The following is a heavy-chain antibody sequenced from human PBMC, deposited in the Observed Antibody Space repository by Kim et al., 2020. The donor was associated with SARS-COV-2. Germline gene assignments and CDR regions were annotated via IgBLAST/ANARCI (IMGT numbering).Heavy chain of an antibody. D-gene: IGHD3-22*01. J-gene: IGHJ3*02. CDR1: GFTFSSYE. Sequence: GGSLRLSCAASGFTFSSYEMNWVRQAPGKGLEWVSYISSSGVTTHYADSVQGRFTISRDNARNSLYLQVNSLRAEDTAVYYCARESDHYDSSGSNDAFDIWGQGTMVTVSS. V-gene: IGHV3-48*03. CDR3: ARESDHYDSSGSNDAFDI. CDR2: ISSSGVTT.